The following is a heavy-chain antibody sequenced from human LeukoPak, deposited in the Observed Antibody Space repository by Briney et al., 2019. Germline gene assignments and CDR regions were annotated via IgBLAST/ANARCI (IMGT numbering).Heavy chain of an antibody. Sequence: SETLSLTCTVSGGSISSGDYYWSWIRQHPGKGLEWIGYIYYSGSTYYNPSLKSRVTISVDTSKNQFSLKLSSVTAADTAVYYCARDLGGYGYHDAFDIWGQGTMVTVSS. J-gene: IGHJ3*02. CDR3: ARDLGGYGYHDAFDI. V-gene: IGHV4-31*03. CDR2: IYYSGST. CDR1: GGSISSGDYY. D-gene: IGHD5-12*01.